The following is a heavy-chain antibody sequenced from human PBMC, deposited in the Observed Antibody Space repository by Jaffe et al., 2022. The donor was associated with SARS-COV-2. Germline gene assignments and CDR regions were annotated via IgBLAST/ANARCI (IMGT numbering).Heavy chain of an antibody. CDR3: ARFCSSTSCFDGESDAFDI. D-gene: IGHD2-2*01. CDR1: GGSFSGYY. J-gene: IGHJ3*02. CDR2: INHSGGT. V-gene: IGHV4-34*01. Sequence: QVQLQQWGAGLLKPSETLSLTCAVYGGSFSGYYWSWIRQPPGKGLEWVGKINHSGGTNFNPSLKSRVTISVDSSKNQFSLKLSSVTAADTAVYFCARFCSSTSCFDGESDAFDIWGQGTMVTVSS.